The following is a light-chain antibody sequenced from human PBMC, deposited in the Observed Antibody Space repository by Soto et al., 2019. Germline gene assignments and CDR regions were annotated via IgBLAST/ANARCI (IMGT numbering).Light chain of an antibody. CDR3: HQRQSWPRT. Sequence: EIVMTQSPGTLSLSQGERATLSCRASQSVSSSYLDWYQQKPGQAPRLLIYNTSTRATGFPARFSGSGSGTDFTLTISDVQPEDFALYYCHQRQSWPRTFGQGTKVDIK. J-gene: IGKJ1*01. V-gene: IGKV3D-20*02. CDR1: QSVSSSY. CDR2: NTS.